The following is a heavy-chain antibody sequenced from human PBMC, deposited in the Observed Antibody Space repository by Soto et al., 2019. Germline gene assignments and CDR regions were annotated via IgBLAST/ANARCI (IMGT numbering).Heavy chain of an antibody. CDR3: ARDRLTAMGTTYYYYGMDV. V-gene: IGHV6-1*01. D-gene: IGHD5-18*01. J-gene: IGHJ6*02. Sequence: SQTLSLTCAISGDSVSSNSAAWNWIRQSPSRGLEWLGRTYYRSKWYNDYAVSVKSRITINPDTSKNQFSLQLNSVTPEDTAVYYCARDRLTAMGTTYYYYGMDVWGQGTTVTVS. CDR1: GDSVSSNSAA. CDR2: TYYRSKWYN.